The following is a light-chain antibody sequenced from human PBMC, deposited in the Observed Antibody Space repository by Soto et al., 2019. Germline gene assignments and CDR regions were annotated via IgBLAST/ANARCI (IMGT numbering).Light chain of an antibody. CDR3: VQTLQTPT. V-gene: IGKV2-28*01. CDR2: LGS. J-gene: IGKJ1*01. CDR1: QSLLHSNGYNY. Sequence: DIVMTQSPLSLPVTPGEPASISCRSSQSLLHSNGYNYLDWYLQKPGQSPQLLIYLGSNRASGVPDRFSGSGLGTDFTLKISRVEAEDVGVYYCVQTLQTPTFGQGTRVEIK.